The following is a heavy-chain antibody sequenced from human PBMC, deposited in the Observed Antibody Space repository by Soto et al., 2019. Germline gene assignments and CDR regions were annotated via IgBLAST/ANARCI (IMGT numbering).Heavy chain of an antibody. CDR1: GYTFTSYG. CDR3: ARDPSPYEHKPSDAFDI. D-gene: IGHD5-12*01. CDR2: VSAYNGNT. V-gene: IGHV1-18*01. Sequence: QVQLVQSGAEVKKPGASVKVSCKASGYTFTSYGISWVRQAPGQGLEWMGWVSAYNGNTNYAQKLQGRVTMTTDTSXSXXYMDPRSLRSDDPAVYYCARDPSPYEHKPSDAFDIWGQGTMVTVSS. J-gene: IGHJ3*02.